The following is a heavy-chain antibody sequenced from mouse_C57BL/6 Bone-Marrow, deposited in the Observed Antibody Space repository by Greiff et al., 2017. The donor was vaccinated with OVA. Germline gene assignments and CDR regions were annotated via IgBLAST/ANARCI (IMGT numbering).Heavy chain of an antibody. D-gene: IGHD4-1*01. Sequence: DVKLVESGGGLVKPGGSLKLSCAASGFTFSSYAMSWVRQTPEKRLEWVATISDGGSYTYYPDNVKGRFTISRDNAKNNLYLQMSHLKTEDTAMYDCARELGRDYYFDYWGQGTTLTVSS. CDR3: ARELGRDYYFDY. V-gene: IGHV5-4*01. CDR1: GFTFSSYA. CDR2: ISDGGSYT. J-gene: IGHJ2*01.